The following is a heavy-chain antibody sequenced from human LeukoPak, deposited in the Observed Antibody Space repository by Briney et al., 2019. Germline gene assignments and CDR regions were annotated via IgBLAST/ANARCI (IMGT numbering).Heavy chain of an antibody. CDR1: GFTFSGSA. CDR3: SRLSDDFEGSSFEGFDS. V-gene: IGHV3-73*01. D-gene: IGHD3/OR15-3a*01. CDR2: IKGKSKKYAT. Sequence: PGGSLRLSCAASGFTFSGSAVHWVRQASGKGLEWVGRIKGKSKKYATAYATSVKGRFILSRDDSTSTAFLQMNSLNIEDTAVYYCSRLSDDFEGSSFEGFDSWGQGVLVTVSS. J-gene: IGHJ4*02.